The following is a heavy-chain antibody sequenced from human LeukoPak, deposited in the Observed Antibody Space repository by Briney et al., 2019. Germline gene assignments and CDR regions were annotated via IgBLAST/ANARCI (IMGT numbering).Heavy chain of an antibody. CDR1: GFTFSNYA. V-gene: IGHV3-23*01. J-gene: IGHJ4*02. CDR3: AKRDSAGYYYFDY. D-gene: IGHD3-22*01. Sequence: GGSLRLSCAASGFTFSNYAMSWVRQAPGKGLEWVSGIIGSGAATFYADSVKGRFTISRDNSKNTVYLQLNSLRAEDTAIYYCAKRDSAGYYYFDYWGQGTLVTVSS. CDR2: IIGSGAAT.